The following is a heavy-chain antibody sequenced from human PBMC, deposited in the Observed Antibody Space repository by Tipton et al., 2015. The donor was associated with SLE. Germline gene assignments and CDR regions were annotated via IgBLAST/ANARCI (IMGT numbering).Heavy chain of an antibody. Sequence: TLSLTCTVSGGSIISHSWSWFRQPSGKGLEWIGRISPTGSTNYNPTLKSRVTMSLDTSKNHFSLKLRSVTAADTAVYYCARDALGVAARWFDPWGPGTLVTVSS. J-gene: IGHJ5*02. CDR1: GGSIISHS. CDR3: ARDALGVAARWFDP. D-gene: IGHD6-19*01. V-gene: IGHV4-4*07. CDR2: ISPTGST.